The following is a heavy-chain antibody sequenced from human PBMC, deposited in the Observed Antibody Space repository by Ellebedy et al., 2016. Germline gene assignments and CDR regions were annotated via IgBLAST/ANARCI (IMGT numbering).Heavy chain of an antibody. J-gene: IGHJ4*02. Sequence: SETLSLTCTVSGGSISSGGYYWSWIRQHAGKGLEWIGYIYYSGSTYYNPSLKSRATISVDTSKNQFSLKLSSVTAADTAVYYCARDEVDFGYFDCWGQGTLVTVSS. D-gene: IGHD2-15*01. CDR2: IYYSGST. V-gene: IGHV4-31*03. CDR3: ARDEVDFGYFDC. CDR1: GGSISSGGYY.